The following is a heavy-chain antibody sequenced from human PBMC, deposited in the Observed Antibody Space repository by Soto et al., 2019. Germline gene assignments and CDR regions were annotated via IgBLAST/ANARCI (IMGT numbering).Heavy chain of an antibody. J-gene: IGHJ4*02. CDR2: INHSGST. CDR3: VRHAQWIIRAY. Sequence: SETLSLTCAVYGGSFSGYYWSWIRQPPGKGLEWIGEINHSGSTNYNPSLKSRVTISVDTSKNQFSLKLSSVTAADTAVYYCVRHAQWIIRAYWGQGSLVTVSS. D-gene: IGHD5-12*01. V-gene: IGHV4-34*01. CDR1: GGSFSGYY.